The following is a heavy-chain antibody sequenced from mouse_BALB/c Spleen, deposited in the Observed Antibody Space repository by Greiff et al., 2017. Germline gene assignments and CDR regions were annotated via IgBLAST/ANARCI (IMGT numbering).Heavy chain of an antibody. Sequence: EVLLVESGPELVKPGASVKISCKASGYTFTDYNMHWVKQSHGKSLEWIGYIYPYNGGTGYNQKFKSKATLTVDNSSSTAYMELRSLTSEDSAVYYCAREFYGSRGGFADWGQGTLVTVSA. D-gene: IGHD1-1*01. CDR1: GYTFTDYN. CDR2: IYPYNGGT. V-gene: IGHV1S29*02. CDR3: AREFYGSRGGFAD. J-gene: IGHJ3*01.